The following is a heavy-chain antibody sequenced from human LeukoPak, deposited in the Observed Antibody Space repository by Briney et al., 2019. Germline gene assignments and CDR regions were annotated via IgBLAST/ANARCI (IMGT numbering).Heavy chain of an antibody. Sequence: GGSLRLSCAASGFTFDDYTMHWVRQAPGKGLEWVSLISWDGGSTYYADSVKGRFTISRDNSENSLYLQMNSLRTEDTALYYCAKGRRGYSYGCDYWGQETLVTVSS. V-gene: IGHV3-43*01. CDR2: ISWDGGST. CDR1: GFTFDDYT. D-gene: IGHD5-18*01. CDR3: AKGRRGYSYGCDY. J-gene: IGHJ4*02.